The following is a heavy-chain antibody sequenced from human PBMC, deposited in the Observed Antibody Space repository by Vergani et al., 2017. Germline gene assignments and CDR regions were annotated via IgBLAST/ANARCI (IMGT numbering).Heavy chain of an antibody. CDR1: GGTFSSYA. J-gene: IGHJ6*02. CDR3: AKGDWKRHRWTLVPYGMDV. CDR2: IIPILGIA. V-gene: IGHV1-69*04. D-gene: IGHD1-1*01. Sequence: QVQLVQSGAEVKKPGSSVKVTCKASGGTFSSYAISWVRQAPGQGLEWMGRIIPILGIANYAQKFQGRVTINADKSTSTAYMELRSLRSDDTAVYYCAKGDWKRHRWTLVPYGMDVWGQGTTVTVSS.